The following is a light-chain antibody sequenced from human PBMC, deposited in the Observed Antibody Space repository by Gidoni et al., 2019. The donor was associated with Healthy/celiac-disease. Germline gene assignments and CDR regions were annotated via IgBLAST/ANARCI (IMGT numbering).Light chain of an antibody. V-gene: IGKV3-15*01. CDR2: CES. CDR3: QQYNNWPPWT. J-gene: IGKJ1*01. Sequence: EIVMTQSPATLSVSPGERATLSCRASQSVNSNLAWYQQKPGQAPRLLIYCESTRATGIPARFSGSGSGTEFTLTISSLQSEDFAVYYCQQYNNWPPWTFGQGTKVEIK. CDR1: QSVNSN.